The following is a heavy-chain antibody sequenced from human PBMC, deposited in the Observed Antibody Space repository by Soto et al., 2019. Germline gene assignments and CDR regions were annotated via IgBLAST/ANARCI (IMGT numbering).Heavy chain of an antibody. CDR2: INAGNGNT. D-gene: IGHD2-2*01. CDR1: GYTFTSCA. J-gene: IGHJ5*02. Sequence: ASVKVSCKASGYTFTSCAMHWVRQAPGQRLEWMGWINAGNGNTKYSQKFQGRVTITRDTSASTAYMELSSLRSEDTAVYYCARDATQVVPAAMYYWFAPWGQGTLVTVPQ. CDR3: ARDATQVVPAAMYYWFAP. V-gene: IGHV1-3*01.